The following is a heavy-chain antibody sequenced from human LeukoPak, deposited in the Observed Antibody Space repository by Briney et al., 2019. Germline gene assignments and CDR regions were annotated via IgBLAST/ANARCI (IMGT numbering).Heavy chain of an antibody. CDR3: AKDTGTTTIGWFDP. CDR1: GFTFSNFA. D-gene: IGHD1-1*01. J-gene: IGHJ5*02. CDR2: ISGSGDRT. Sequence: GGSLRLSCAASGFTFSNFAVTWVRRAPGKGLEWVSSISGSGDRTYYADSVKGRFTISRDNFKNTLYLQMISLTADDTAVYFCAKDTGTTTIGWFDPWGQGTQVTVSS. V-gene: IGHV3-23*01.